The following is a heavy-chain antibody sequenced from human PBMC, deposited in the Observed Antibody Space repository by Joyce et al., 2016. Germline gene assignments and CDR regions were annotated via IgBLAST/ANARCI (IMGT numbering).Heavy chain of an antibody. CDR2: SYPGDSET. J-gene: IGHJ4*02. V-gene: IGHV5-51*01. CDR1: GYSFTSYW. CDR3: ARHPTMRGPFDY. D-gene: IGHD3-10*01. Sequence: EVQLVQSGAEVKKPGESLKISCQGSGYSFTSYWIGWVRQMPGKGLEYMGISYPGDSETRYSPSVQGQVIISADKTISTAYLQWSSLKASDTAKYFCARHPTMRGPFDYWGQGALVTVSS.